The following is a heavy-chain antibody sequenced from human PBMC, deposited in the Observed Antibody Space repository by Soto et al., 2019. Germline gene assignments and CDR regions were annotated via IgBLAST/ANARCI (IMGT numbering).Heavy chain of an antibody. CDR3: GRFYCSYDGRCNWFDP. Sequence: QVQLQESGPGLVRASETLSLTCTVSGGSISVRRYYWTWIRQPPGKGLEWIGYISYSGNSNYSPFLKGRVTKSVEPAKDQFFLKLFSVAAAERAVYYWGRFYCSYDGRCNWFDPRGPGTLVNVPS. CDR2: ISYSGNS. D-gene: IGHD2-15*01. V-gene: IGHV4-61*01. CDR1: GGSISVRRYY. J-gene: IGHJ5*02.